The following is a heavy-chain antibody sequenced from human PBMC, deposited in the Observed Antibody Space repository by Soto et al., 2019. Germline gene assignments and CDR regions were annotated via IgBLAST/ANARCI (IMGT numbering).Heavy chain of an antibody. V-gene: IGHV3-33*01. CDR3: ARAGSNCSSTSCYGMRYYYYYMDV. CDR1: RFTFSSYG. D-gene: IGHD2-2*01. Sequence: QVQLVESGGGVVQPGRSLRLSCAASRFTFSSYGMHWVRQAPGKGLEWVAVIWYDGSNKYYADSVKGRFTISRDNSKNTLYLQMNSLRAEDTAVYYCARAGSNCSSTSCYGMRYYYYYMDVWGKGTTVTVSS. J-gene: IGHJ6*03. CDR2: IWYDGSNK.